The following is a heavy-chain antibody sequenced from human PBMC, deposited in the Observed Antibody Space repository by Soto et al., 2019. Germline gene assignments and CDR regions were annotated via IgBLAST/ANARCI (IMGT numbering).Heavy chain of an antibody. CDR2: ISSGGNNA. Sequence: QVQLVESGGGVVQPGRSLRLSCAASGFTFSSYGMHWVRQAPGKGLEWVAVISSGGNNAYYGDSVKGRFTISRDNPKHTLYLKMNSLRVDDTAVYYCAKKGAGGWDLPLYDAFDFWGQGTVVTVSS. CDR3: AKKGAGGWDLPLYDAFDF. V-gene: IGHV3-30*18. J-gene: IGHJ3*01. CDR1: GFTFSSYG. D-gene: IGHD3-16*02.